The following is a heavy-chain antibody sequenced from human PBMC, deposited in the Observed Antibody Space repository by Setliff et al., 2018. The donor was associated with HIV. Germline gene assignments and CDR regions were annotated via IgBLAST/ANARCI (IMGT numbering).Heavy chain of an antibody. CDR1: GYTFTSYG. D-gene: IGHD1-26*01. CDR2: INAYNGNT. CDR3: ARTPEVGATAGWFDP. Sequence: ASVKVSCKASGYTFTSYGISWVRQAPGQGLEWMGWINAYNGNTHYAQKFQGRVTMTTDTPTSTAYMELRSLTSDDAALYYCARTPEVGATAGWFDPWGQGTLVTVSS. V-gene: IGHV1-18*01. J-gene: IGHJ5*02.